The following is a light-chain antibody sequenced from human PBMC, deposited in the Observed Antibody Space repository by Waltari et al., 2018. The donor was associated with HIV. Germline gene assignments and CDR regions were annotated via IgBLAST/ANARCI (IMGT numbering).Light chain of an antibody. CDR1: QRVDSDY. Sequence: VLTQSPRTLSLSPGEGATLSCRTSQRVDSDYLAWYQQKPGQPPRLLIYGASSRASGIPDRFSGSGSGTDFNLTINRLEAEDFGMYYCQQYGSALYTFGQGTNLESK. J-gene: IGKJ2*01. V-gene: IGKV3-20*01. CDR3: QQYGSALYT. CDR2: GAS.